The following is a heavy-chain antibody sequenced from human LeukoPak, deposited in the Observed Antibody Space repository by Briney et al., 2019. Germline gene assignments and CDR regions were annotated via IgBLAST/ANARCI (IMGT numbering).Heavy chain of an antibody. CDR3: AKDPHYGGNSGVDY. CDR2: ISGSGGST. D-gene: IGHD4-23*01. CDR1: GFPISSYY. Sequence: PGGSLRLSCAASGFPISSYYMSWVRQAPGKGLEWVSAISGSGGSTYYADSVKGRFTISRDNSKNTLYLQMNSLRAEDTAVYYCAKDPHYGGNSGVDYWGQGTLVTVSS. V-gene: IGHV3-23*01. J-gene: IGHJ4*02.